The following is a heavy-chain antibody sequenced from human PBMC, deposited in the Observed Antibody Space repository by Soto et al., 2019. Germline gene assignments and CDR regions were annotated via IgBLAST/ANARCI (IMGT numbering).Heavy chain of an antibody. Sequence: QAQVVESGGGLVKPGGSLRLSCATSGINFSDHFMAWIRLSPGKGLEWIAYNSGSGTTIYYADSVRGRFTISRDNANDSLYLQMNSLRAEDTAVYYCARDGRYKTPYDGFDTWGQGTMVTVSS. J-gene: IGHJ3*02. V-gene: IGHV3-11*01. D-gene: IGHD1-26*01. CDR1: GINFSDHF. CDR3: ARDGRYKTPYDGFDT. CDR2: NSGSGTTI.